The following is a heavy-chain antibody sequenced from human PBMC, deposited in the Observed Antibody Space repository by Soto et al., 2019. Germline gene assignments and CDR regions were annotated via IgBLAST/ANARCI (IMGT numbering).Heavy chain of an antibody. CDR1: GFTFAGFP. CDR2: ISTDPSRT. J-gene: IGHJ4*02. CDR3: ARVYSTGSYFPDC. V-gene: IGHV3-23*05. D-gene: IGHD3-22*01. Sequence: PGGSLRLSCAASGFTFAGFPLGWVRQTPGKGLEWVSAISTDPSRTYYADSVKGRFTISRDNSKNTLYLQMNSPRAEDTALYYCARVYSTGSYFPDCWGQGTLVTVSS.